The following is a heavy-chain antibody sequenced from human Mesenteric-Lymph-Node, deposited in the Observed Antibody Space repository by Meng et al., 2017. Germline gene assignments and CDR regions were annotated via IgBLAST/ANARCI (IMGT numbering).Heavy chain of an antibody. CDR2: INHSGST. D-gene: IGHD5-12*01. Sequence: SETLSLTCAVYGGSFSGYYWSWIRQPPGKGLEWIGEINHSGSTNYNPSLKSRVTISVDTSKNQFSLKLSSVTAADTAVYYCARSNKVYRGYVDFDYWGQGTLVTVSS. CDR3: ARSNKVYRGYVDFDY. V-gene: IGHV4-34*01. CDR1: GGSFSGYY. J-gene: IGHJ4*02.